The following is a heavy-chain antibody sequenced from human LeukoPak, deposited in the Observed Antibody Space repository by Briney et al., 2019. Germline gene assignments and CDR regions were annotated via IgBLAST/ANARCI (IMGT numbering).Heavy chain of an antibody. V-gene: IGHV4-34*01. D-gene: IGHD2-15*01. Sequence: SETLSLTCAVYGGSFSGYYWSWIRQPPGKGLEWIGEINHSGSTNYNPSLKSRVTVSVDTSKNQFSLKLSSVTAADTAVYYCASGGGYCSGGSCYSTAFDIWGQGTMVTVSS. J-gene: IGHJ3*02. CDR3: ASGGGYCSGGSCYSTAFDI. CDR2: INHSGST. CDR1: GGSFSGYY.